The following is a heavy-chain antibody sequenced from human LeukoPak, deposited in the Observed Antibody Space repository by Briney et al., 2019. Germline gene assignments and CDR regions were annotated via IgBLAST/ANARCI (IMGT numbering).Heavy chain of an antibody. CDR1: GGSISSYY. V-gene: IGHV4-59*01. CDR3: ARDPSGYFNY. J-gene: IGHJ4*02. Sequence: SETLSLTCTVSGGSISSYYWSWIRQPPGKGLEWIGYIYYSGSTKYNPSLKSRVTISVDTSKNQFSLKLGSVTPADTAKYYCARDPSGYFNYWGQGILVTVSS. D-gene: IGHD3-22*01. CDR2: IYYSGST.